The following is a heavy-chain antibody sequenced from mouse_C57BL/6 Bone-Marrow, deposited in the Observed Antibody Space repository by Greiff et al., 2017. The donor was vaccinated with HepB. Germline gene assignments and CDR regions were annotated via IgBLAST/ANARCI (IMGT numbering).Heavy chain of an antibody. CDR3: ARGGTGSFDY. J-gene: IGHJ2*01. CDR1: GYAFSSSW. D-gene: IGHD4-1*01. Sequence: VQLQQSGPELVKPGASVKISCKASGYAFSSSWMNWVKQRPGKGLEWIGRIYPGDGDTNYNGKFKGQATLTADKSSSTAYMQLSSLTSEDSAVYFCARGGTGSFDYWGQGTTLTVSS. V-gene: IGHV1-82*01. CDR2: IYPGDGDT.